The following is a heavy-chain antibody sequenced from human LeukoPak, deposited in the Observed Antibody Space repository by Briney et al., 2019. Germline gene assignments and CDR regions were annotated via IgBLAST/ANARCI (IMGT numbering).Heavy chain of an antibody. Sequence: ASVKVSCKASGYTFTSYYMHWVRQAPGQGLEWMGWISAYNGNTNYAQKLQGRVTMTTDTSTSTAYMELRSLRSDDTAVYYCARKNDYSNLYYFDYWGQGTLVTVSS. V-gene: IGHV1-18*04. CDR3: ARKNDYSNLYYFDY. J-gene: IGHJ4*02. D-gene: IGHD4-11*01. CDR2: ISAYNGNT. CDR1: GYTFTSYY.